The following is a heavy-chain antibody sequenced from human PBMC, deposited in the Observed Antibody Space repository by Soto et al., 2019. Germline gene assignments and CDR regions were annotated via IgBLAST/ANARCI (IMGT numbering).Heavy chain of an antibody. V-gene: IGHV1-18*01. CDR1: GYTFSSYG. CDR3: ARGPNYDILTGNYDGMDV. D-gene: IGHD3-9*01. Sequence: QVQLVQSGAEVKKPGASVKVSCKASGYTFSSYGISWVRQAPGQGLEWMGWISAYNGNTNYAQKLQGRVTTTTDTSTSTAYMELRSLRSDDTAVYYCARGPNYDILTGNYDGMDVWGQGTTVTVSS. CDR2: ISAYNGNT. J-gene: IGHJ6*02.